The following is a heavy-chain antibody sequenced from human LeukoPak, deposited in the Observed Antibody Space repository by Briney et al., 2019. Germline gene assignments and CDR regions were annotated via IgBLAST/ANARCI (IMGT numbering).Heavy chain of an antibody. Sequence: QPGGSLRLSCAASGFSFTTYWMGWVRQAPGKGLEWVANIKQDGTEKYYVDSVMGRFTISRDNSKNTLYLQMNSLRAEDTAVYYCAKDNGHGDYAKGSYYYYYYMDVWGKGTTVTISS. CDR1: GFSFTTYW. CDR3: AKDNGHGDYAKGSYYYYYYMDV. D-gene: IGHD4-17*01. V-gene: IGHV3-7*01. J-gene: IGHJ6*03. CDR2: IKQDGTEK.